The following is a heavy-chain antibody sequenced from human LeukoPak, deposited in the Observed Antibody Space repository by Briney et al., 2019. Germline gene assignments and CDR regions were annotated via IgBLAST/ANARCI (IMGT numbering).Heavy chain of an antibody. V-gene: IGHV4-30-2*01. CDR3: ARESSIAAPIYWYFDL. J-gene: IGHJ2*01. Sequence: SETLFLTCTVSGGSISSGGYYWSWIRQPPGKGLEWIGYIYHSGSTYYNPSLKSRVTISVDRSKNQFSLKLSSVTAADTAVYYCARESSIAAPIYWYFDLWGRGTLVTVSS. D-gene: IGHD6-6*01. CDR2: IYHSGST. CDR1: GGSISSGGYY.